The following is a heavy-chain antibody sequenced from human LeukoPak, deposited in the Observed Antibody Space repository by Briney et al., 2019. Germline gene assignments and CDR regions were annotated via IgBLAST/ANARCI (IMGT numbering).Heavy chain of an antibody. CDR2: IYSAGST. CDR1: GFTVSSNY. Sequence: PGGSLRLSCAASGFTVSSNYMSWVRQAPGKGLEWVSIIYSAGSTYYADSVRGRFTISRDNSKNTVFLQMNTLRAEDTAVYYCASGGLGARKYYSDPFHYWGQGTLVTASS. J-gene: IGHJ4*02. CDR3: ASGGLGARKYYSDPFHY. D-gene: IGHD3-10*01. V-gene: IGHV3-53*01.